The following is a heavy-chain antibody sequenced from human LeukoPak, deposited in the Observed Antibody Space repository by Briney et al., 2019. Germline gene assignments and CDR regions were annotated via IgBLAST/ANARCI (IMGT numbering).Heavy chain of an antibody. D-gene: IGHD3-22*01. V-gene: IGHV1-69*10. CDR3: ARDRARDSFDY. CDR2: IIPILGIA. J-gene: IGHJ4*02. Sequence: SVKVPCKASGGTFSSYAISWVRQAPGQGLEWMGGIIPILGIANYAQKFQGRVTITADKSTSTAYMELSSLRSEDTAVYYCARDRARDSFDYWGQGTLVTVSS. CDR1: GGTFSSYA.